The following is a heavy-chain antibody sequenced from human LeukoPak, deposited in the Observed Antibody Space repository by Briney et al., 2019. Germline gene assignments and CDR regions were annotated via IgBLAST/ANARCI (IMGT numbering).Heavy chain of an antibody. J-gene: IGHJ4*02. V-gene: IGHV3-21*04. CDR2: ISSSSSYI. D-gene: IGHD1-14*01. CDR3: AKDFVRYNIQFDY. Sequence: GGSLRLSCAASGFTFSSYSMNWVRQAPGKGLEWVSSISSSSSYIYYADSVRGRFTISRDNSKNTLYLQMDSLRAEDTALYYCAKDFVRYNIQFDYWGQGALVTVSS. CDR1: GFTFSSYS.